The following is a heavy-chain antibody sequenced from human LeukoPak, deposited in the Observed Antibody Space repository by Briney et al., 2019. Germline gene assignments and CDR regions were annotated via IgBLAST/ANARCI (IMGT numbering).Heavy chain of an antibody. CDR3: ARPRGSSSAAGFDY. CDR1: GGTFSSYT. D-gene: IGHD6-6*01. J-gene: IGHJ4*02. V-gene: IGHV1-69*02. CDR2: IIPILGIA. Sequence: SVKVSCQASGGTFSSYTISWVRQAPGQGLEWMGRIIPILGIANYAQKFQGRVTITADKSTSTAYMELGSLRSEDTAVYYCARPRGSSSAAGFDYWGQGTLVTVSS.